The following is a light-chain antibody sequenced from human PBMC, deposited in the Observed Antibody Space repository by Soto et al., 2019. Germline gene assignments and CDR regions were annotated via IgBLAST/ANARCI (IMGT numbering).Light chain of an antibody. CDR3: SSSSSSNTLVI. J-gene: IGLJ2*01. Sequence: QSALTQPASVSGSPGQSITISCTGTSSDVGGYNYVSWYQQHPGTAPKLMIYDVSNRPSGVSNRFSGSKSGNTASLTISGRQAEDEDAYYCSSSSSSNTLVIFGGGTQLTVL. CDR2: DVS. V-gene: IGLV2-14*01. CDR1: SSDVGGYNY.